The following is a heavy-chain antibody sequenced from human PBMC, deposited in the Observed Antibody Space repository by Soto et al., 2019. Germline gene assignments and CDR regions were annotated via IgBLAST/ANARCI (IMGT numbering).Heavy chain of an antibody. D-gene: IGHD6-6*01. Sequence: GGSLRLSCAASGFTFSSYWMHWVRQAPGKGLVWVSRINSDGSSTSYADSVKGRFTISRDNAKNTLYLQMNSLRAEDTAVYYCARTPRGRIAALWFDPWGQGTLVTVSS. J-gene: IGHJ5*02. CDR3: ARTPRGRIAALWFDP. CDR2: INSDGSST. V-gene: IGHV3-74*01. CDR1: GFTFSSYW.